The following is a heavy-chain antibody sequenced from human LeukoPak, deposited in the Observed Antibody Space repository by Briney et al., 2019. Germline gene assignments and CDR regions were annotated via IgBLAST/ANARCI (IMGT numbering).Heavy chain of an antibody. J-gene: IGHJ4*02. CDR3: ASGLIAAAGTAGY. CDR1: GFTFDDYG. CDR2: INWNGGST. Sequence: PGGSLRLSCAASGFTFDDYGMSWVRQAPGKGLEWVSGINWNGGSTGYADSVKGRFTISRDNAKNSLYLQMNSLRAEDTALCYCASGLIAAAGTAGYWGQGTLVTVSS. V-gene: IGHV3-20*04. D-gene: IGHD6-13*01.